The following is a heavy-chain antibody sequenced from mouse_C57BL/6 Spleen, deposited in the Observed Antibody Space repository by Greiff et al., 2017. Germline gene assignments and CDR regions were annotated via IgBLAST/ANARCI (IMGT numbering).Heavy chain of an antibody. CDR3: ARCGDYDGGTYAMDY. J-gene: IGHJ4*01. D-gene: IGHD2-4*01. CDR1: GYTFTSYG. CDR2: IYPRSGNT. V-gene: IGHV1-81*01. Sequence: VQLQQSGAELARPGASVKLSCKASGYTFTSYGISWVKQRTGQGLEWIGEIYPRSGNTYYNEKFKGKATLTADKSSSTAYVELRSLTSEDSAVYFCARCGDYDGGTYAMDYWGQGTSVTVSS.